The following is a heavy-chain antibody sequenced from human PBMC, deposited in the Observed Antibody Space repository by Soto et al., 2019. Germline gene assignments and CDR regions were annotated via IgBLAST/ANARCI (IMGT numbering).Heavy chain of an antibody. CDR1: GFSISDFW. Sequence: GGSLRLSCAASGFSISDFWMSWVRQAPGKGLEWVANIKQDGSEKYYVDSVKGRFTISRDNAKNSLYLQMNSLRAEDTAMYYCTSSFYYDTSGYDWGQGTLVTVSS. V-gene: IGHV3-7*01. CDR2: IKQDGSEK. D-gene: IGHD3-22*01. J-gene: IGHJ4*02. CDR3: TSSFYYDTSGYD.